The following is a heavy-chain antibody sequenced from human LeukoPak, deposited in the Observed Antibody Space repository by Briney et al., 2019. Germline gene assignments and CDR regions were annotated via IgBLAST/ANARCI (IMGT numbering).Heavy chain of an antibody. CDR3: ARSRACIGGSCSAYWFDP. J-gene: IGHJ5*02. CDR1: GYTFTSYD. V-gene: IGHV1-8*01. CDR2: MNPNSGNT. D-gene: IGHD2-15*01. Sequence: ASVKVSCKASGYTFTSYDINWVRQATGQGLEWMGWMNPNSGNTGYAQKFQGRVTMTRNTSISTAYMELSSLRSEDTAVYYCARSRACIGGSCSAYWFDPWGQGTLVTVSS.